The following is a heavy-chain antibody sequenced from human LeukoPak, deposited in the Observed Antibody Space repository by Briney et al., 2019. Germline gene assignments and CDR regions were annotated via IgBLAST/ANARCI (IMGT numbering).Heavy chain of an antibody. CDR3: ARQVITMIVVVITGGPIDY. Sequence: SQTLSLTCTVSGGSISSGDYYWSWIRQPPGKGLKWIGYIYYSGSTYYNPSLKSRVTISVDTSKNQFSLKLGSVTAADTAVYYCARQVITMIVVVITGGPIDYWGQGTLVTVSS. J-gene: IGHJ4*02. CDR1: GGSISSGDYY. V-gene: IGHV4-30-4*01. D-gene: IGHD3-22*01. CDR2: IYYSGST.